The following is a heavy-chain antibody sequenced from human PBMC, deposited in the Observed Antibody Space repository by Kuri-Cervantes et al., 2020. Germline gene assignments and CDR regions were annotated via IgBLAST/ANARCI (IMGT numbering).Heavy chain of an antibody. J-gene: IGHJ4*02. CDR2: IRSKAYGGTT. Sequence: GESLKISCTASGFTFGDYAMSWFRQAPGKGLEWVGFIRSKAYGGTTEYAASVKGRFTISRDNSKNTLYLQMNSLRAEDTAVYYCARDRFRYFDYWGQGTLVTVSS. V-gene: IGHV3-49*03. CDR3: ARDRFRYFDY. CDR1: GFTFGDYA.